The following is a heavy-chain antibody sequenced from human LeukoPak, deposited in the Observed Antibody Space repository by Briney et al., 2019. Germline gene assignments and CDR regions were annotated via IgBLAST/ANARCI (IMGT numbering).Heavy chain of an antibody. CDR2: ISSSSSYI. CDR1: GFTFSSYT. CDR3: ARVAFGGVNLFDY. J-gene: IGHJ4*02. V-gene: IGHV3-21*01. Sequence: GGSLRLSCAASGFTFSSYTMNWVRQAPGKGLEWVSSISSSSSYIDYADSVKGRFTISRDNAENSLFLHMNSLRAEDTAVYYCARVAFGGVNLFDYWGQGTLVTVSS. D-gene: IGHD3-16*01.